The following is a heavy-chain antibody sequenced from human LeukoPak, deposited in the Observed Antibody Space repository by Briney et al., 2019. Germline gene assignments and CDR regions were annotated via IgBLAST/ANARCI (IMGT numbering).Heavy chain of an antibody. CDR2: ISSGSSSI. V-gene: IGHV3-48*01. J-gene: IGHJ4*02. D-gene: IGHD1-26*01. CDR1: GFTFSSYS. CDR3: ARSGGSYYIVY. Sequence: GGSLRLSCAASGFTFSSYSMSWVRQAPGKGLEWVSYISSGSSSIYYSDSVKGRFTISRDNAKNSLYLHMNSLRAEDTAVYYCARSGGSYYIVYWGQGTLVTVSS.